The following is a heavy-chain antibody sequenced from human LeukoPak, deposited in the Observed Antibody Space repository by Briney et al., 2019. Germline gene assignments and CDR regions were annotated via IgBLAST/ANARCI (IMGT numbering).Heavy chain of an antibody. D-gene: IGHD3-9*01. CDR3: ARGRRFYFDWFGDFDY. CDR2: IYYSGST. V-gene: IGHV4-39*01. J-gene: IGHJ4*02. CDR1: GGSISSSSYY. Sequence: PSETLSLTCTVSGGSISSSSYYWGWIRQPPGKGLEWIGSIYYSGSTYYNPSLKSRVTISVDTSKNQFSLKLSSVTAADTAVYYCARGRRFYFDWFGDFDYWGQGTLVTVSS.